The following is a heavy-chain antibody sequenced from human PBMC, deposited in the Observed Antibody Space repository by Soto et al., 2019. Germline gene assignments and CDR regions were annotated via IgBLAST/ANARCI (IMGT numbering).Heavy chain of an antibody. CDR1: GYTFTTYH. D-gene: IGHD2-8*01. V-gene: IGHV1-8*01. Sequence: QVHVVQSGAEVKKPGASVKVSCKSSGYTFTTYHIHWVRQATGQGLEWVGWMNPNSGDTGYAQKIQDRVTMTRNAAISTAYRELSSLRADDTAVYYCARICPNGVCFDYWGQGTLVAVSS. J-gene: IGHJ4*02. CDR2: MNPNSGDT. CDR3: ARICPNGVCFDY.